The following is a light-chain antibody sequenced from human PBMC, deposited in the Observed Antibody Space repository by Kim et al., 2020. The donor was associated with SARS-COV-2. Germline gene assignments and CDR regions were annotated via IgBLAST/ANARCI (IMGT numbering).Light chain of an antibody. V-gene: IGLV2-23*02. CDR1: DRDVGTYNL. CDR2: DVT. J-gene: IGLJ2*01. CDR3: SSHTGSNTVI. Sequence: GQSLTLSCTGSDRDVGTYNLVSWYQQHPGEAPKLIFYDVTKRPSGISNRFSASKSGITASLTISGLQTDDEADYYCSSHTGSNTVIFGGGTQLTVL.